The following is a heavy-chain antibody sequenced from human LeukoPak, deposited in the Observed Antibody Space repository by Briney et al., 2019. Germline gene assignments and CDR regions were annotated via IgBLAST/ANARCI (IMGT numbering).Heavy chain of an antibody. CDR3: ASAGVYCRTTDCYAFDI. J-gene: IGHJ3*02. CDR1: SFSFDSHS. V-gene: IGHV3-21*01. Sequence: GGSLRLSCTASSFSFDSHSMNWVRQAPGKGLQWVSSISSDSHHIYYADSVKGRFTSSRDNAKNLVFLQMNSLRAEDTAVYYCASAGVYCRTTDCYAFDIWGQGTTVTVSS. D-gene: IGHD1-14*01. CDR2: ISSDSHHI.